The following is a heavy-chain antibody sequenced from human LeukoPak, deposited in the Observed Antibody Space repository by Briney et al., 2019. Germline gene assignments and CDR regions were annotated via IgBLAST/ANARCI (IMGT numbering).Heavy chain of an antibody. D-gene: IGHD3-3*01. J-gene: IGHJ4*02. CDR1: GFTFSHYN. CDR2: ISMSSDTI. Sequence: HPGGSLRLSCAASGFTFSHYNMNWVRQAPGKGLEWVAYISMSSDTIYYADSVKGRFTISRDNAENSLFLQMNSLRDEDTAVYYCARGNLSGGTYDFWSELAYWGQGTLVTVSS. CDR3: ARGNLSGGTYDFWSELAY. V-gene: IGHV3-48*02.